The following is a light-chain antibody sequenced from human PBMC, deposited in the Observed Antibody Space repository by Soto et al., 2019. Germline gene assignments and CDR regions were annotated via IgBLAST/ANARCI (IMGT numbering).Light chain of an antibody. CDR3: CSYAGSSTFVV. CDR2: EGS. CDR1: SSDVGSYNL. Sequence: QLVLTQPASVSGSPGQSITISCTGSSSDVGSYNLVSWYQRHPGKAPKLIIYEGSKRPSGVSNRFSGSKSGNTASLTISGLQAEDEADYYCCSYAGSSTFVVFGGGTQLTVL. J-gene: IGLJ2*01. V-gene: IGLV2-23*03.